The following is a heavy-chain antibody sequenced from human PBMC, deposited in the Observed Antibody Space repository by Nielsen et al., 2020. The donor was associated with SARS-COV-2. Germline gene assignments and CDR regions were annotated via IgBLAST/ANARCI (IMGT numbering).Heavy chain of an antibody. CDR1: GFTFSSYS. V-gene: IGHV3-21*01. CDR3: ARDLGYRSTALRGDWFDP. J-gene: IGHJ5*02. Sequence: GEPLKISCAASGFTFSSYSMNWVRQAPGKGLEWVSSISSSSSYIYYADSVKGRFTISRDNAKNSLYLQMNSLRAEDTAVYYCARDLGYRSTALRGDWFDPWGQGTLVTVSS. D-gene: IGHD3-16*02. CDR2: ISSSSSYI.